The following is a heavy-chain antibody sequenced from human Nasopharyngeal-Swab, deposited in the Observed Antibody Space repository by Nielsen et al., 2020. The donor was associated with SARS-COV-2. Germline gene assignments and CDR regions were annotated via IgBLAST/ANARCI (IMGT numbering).Heavy chain of an antibody. Sequence: GGSLRLSCAASGFTFSTAMSWVRQAPRKGLECVSGIGGSGVKIYYAESVKGRFTISRDNSKNTLYLQMNSLRAEDTAVYYCAREYGTNWQHHFDYWGQGIPVTVSS. CDR3: AREYGTNWQHHFDY. V-gene: IGHV3-23*01. CDR2: IGGSGVKI. CDR1: GFTFSTA. J-gene: IGHJ4*02. D-gene: IGHD7-27*01.